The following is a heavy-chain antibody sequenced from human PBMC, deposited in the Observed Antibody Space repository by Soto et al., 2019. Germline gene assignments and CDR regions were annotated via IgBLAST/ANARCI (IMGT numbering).Heavy chain of an antibody. CDR2: IDPSDSHT. Sequence: GESLKISCQTSGYTFTNNWLSWVRQMPGQGLEWVGRIDPSDSHTNYNPSIQGHVTISADASINTAYLHWASLRASDTATYFCARGNGMDVWGQGTTVTVSS. J-gene: IGHJ6*02. CDR1: GYTFTNNW. V-gene: IGHV5-10-1*01. CDR3: ARGNGMDV.